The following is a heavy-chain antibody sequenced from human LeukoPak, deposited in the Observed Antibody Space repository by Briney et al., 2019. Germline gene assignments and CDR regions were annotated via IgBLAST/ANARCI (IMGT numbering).Heavy chain of an antibody. J-gene: IGHJ1*01. CDR1: GGSISTYY. CDR2: IYSTGTT. Sequence: PSETLSLTCTVSGGSISTYYWSWIRQPPGKGLEWTGYIYSTGTTDYNPSLESRVTISVDKSKNQFSLNLSSVTAADTAVYYCARGAEYFQPWGQGTLVTVSS. V-gene: IGHV4-59*01. CDR3: ARGAEYFQP.